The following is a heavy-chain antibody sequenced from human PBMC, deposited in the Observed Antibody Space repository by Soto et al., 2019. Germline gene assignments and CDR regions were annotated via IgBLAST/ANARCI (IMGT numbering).Heavy chain of an antibody. CDR3: ARVGIAAAGMDY. J-gene: IGHJ4*02. V-gene: IGHV1-46*03. CDR2: INPSGGST. Sequence: QVQLVQSGAEVKKPGASVKVSCKASGYTFTSYYMHWVRQAPGQGLEWMGIINPSGGSTSYAQKFQGRVTMTSDTSTSTVYMELSSLRSEDTAVYYCARVGIAAAGMDYWGQGTLVTVSS. D-gene: IGHD6-13*01. CDR1: GYTFTSYY.